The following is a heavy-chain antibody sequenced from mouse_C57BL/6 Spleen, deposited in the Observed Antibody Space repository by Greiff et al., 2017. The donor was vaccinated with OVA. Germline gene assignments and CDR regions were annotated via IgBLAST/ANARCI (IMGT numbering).Heavy chain of an antibody. CDR2: INYDGSST. D-gene: IGHD3-2*02. CDR1: GFTFSDYY. J-gene: IGHJ2*01. V-gene: IGHV5-16*01. Sequence: VQLKESEGGLVQPGSSMKLSCTASGFTFSDYYMAWVRQVPEKGLEWVANINYDGSSTYYLDSLKSRFIISRDNAKNILYLQMSSLKSEDTATYYCARVSSGYYFDYWGQGTTLTVSS. CDR3: ARVSSGYYFDY.